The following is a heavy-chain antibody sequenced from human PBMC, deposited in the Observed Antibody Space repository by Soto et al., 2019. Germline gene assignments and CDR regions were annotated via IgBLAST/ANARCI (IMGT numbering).Heavy chain of an antibody. CDR3: ASSPMIVVVITGWYFDY. CDR1: GGSVSSGSYY. D-gene: IGHD3-22*01. CDR2: IYYSGST. J-gene: IGHJ4*02. V-gene: IGHV4-61*01. Sequence: SETLSLTCTVSGGSVSSGSYYWSWIRQPPGKGLEWIGYIYYSGSTNYNPSLKSRVTISVDTSKNQFSLKLSSVTAADTAVYYCASSPMIVVVITGWYFDYWGQGTLVTVSS.